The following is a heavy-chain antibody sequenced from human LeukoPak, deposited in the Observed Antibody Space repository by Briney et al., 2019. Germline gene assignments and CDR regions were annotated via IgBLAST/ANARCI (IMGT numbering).Heavy chain of an antibody. D-gene: IGHD4-17*01. Sequence: SETLSLTCTVSGGSISSSSYYWGWIRQPPGKGLEWIGSIYYSGSTYYNPSLKSRVTISVDTSKNQFSLKLSSVTAADTAVYYCATRTTVTTYFDYWGRGTLVTVSS. CDR2: IYYSGST. CDR1: GGSISSSSYY. V-gene: IGHV4-39*01. J-gene: IGHJ4*02. CDR3: ATRTTVTTYFDY.